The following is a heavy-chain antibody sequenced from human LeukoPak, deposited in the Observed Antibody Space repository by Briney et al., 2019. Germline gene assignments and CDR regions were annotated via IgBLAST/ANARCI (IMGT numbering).Heavy chain of an antibody. Sequence: SETLSLTCTVAGGSIGSYYGSLIRQSPGKGLEWIANIYYTGTPYYNPSLQSRVTISVDMSKNQFSLKLSTVTAADTAVYYCARHPEDYWGQGTLVTVSS. CDR2: IYYTGTP. J-gene: IGHJ4*02. V-gene: IGHV4-59*01. CDR3: ARHPEDY. CDR1: GGSIGSYY.